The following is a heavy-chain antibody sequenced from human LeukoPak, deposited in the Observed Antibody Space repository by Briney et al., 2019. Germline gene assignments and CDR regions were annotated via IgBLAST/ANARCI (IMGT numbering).Heavy chain of an antibody. Sequence: SETLSPTCAVYGGSFSGYYWSWIRQPPGKGLEWIGEINHSGSTNYNPSLKSRVTISVDTSKNQFSLKLSSVTAADTAVYYCARDQLLGYYYYYYMDVWGKGTTVTVSS. CDR2: INHSGST. CDR1: GGSFSGYY. CDR3: ARDQLLGYYYYYYMDV. V-gene: IGHV4-34*01. D-gene: IGHD2-2*01. J-gene: IGHJ6*03.